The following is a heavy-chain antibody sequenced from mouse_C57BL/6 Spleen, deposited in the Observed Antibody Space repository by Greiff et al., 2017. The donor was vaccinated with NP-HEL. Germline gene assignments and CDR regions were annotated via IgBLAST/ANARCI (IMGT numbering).Heavy chain of an antibody. CDR2: IDPEDGDT. Sequence: VQLKESGAELVRPGASVKLSCTASGFNIKDYYMHWVKQRPEQGLEWIGRIDPEDGDTEYAPKFQGKATMTADTSSNTAYLQLSSLTSEDTAVYYCTTPYYDYDPWFAYWGQGTLVTVSA. D-gene: IGHD2-4*01. CDR1: GFNIKDYY. J-gene: IGHJ3*01. V-gene: IGHV14-1*01. CDR3: TTPYYDYDPWFAY.